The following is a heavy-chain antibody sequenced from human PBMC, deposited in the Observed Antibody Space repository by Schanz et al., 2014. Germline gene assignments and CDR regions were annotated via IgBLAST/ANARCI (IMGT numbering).Heavy chain of an antibody. Sequence: QVQLVQSGAEVKKPGASVKLSCKASGYTFTNYYIHWVRQAPGQGLEWMGRIYLSDGSTRYAQKFQGRVTMTTHTSTSTAYMELRSLRSDDTAVYYCARDNLVSSSWYNYYGMDVWGQGTTVTVSS. V-gene: IGHV1-46*01. CDR2: IYLSDGST. D-gene: IGHD6-13*01. CDR1: GYTFTNYY. CDR3: ARDNLVSSSWYNYYGMDV. J-gene: IGHJ6*02.